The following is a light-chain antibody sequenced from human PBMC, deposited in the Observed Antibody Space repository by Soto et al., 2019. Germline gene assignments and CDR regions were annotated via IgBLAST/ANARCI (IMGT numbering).Light chain of an antibody. V-gene: IGLV2-14*01. CDR2: GVS. CDR3: SSYTSTNTLV. J-gene: IGLJ2*01. CDR1: SSDVGDYNY. Sequence: QSALTQPASVSGSPGQSITISCTGTSSDVGDYNYVSWYQQHPGKAPKLIIYGVSNRPSGISNRFSGSKSGNTASLTISGLQAEAEADYYCSSYTSTNTLVFGGGTKLTVL.